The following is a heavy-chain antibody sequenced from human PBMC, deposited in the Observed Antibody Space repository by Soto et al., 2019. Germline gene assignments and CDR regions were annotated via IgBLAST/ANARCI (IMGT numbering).Heavy chain of an antibody. CDR2: IVLSGDNT. D-gene: IGHD3-10*01. CDR1: GFTFSTHA. CDR3: AKDERFFGRRYFDF. Sequence: GGSLRLSCAASGFTFSTHAVSWVRQPPGRGLEWVSAIVLSGDNTYYADSVKGRFTISRDNSQNTLYLQMDSLRAEDTAVYYCAKDERFFGRRYFDFWGRGTLVTVSS. V-gene: IGHV3-23*01. J-gene: IGHJ2*01.